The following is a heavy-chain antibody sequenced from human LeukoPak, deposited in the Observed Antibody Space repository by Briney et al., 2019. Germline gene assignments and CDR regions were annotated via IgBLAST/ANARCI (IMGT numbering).Heavy chain of an antibody. CDR3: ARDLYRIVVVPHYFDY. Sequence: GGSLRLSCAASGFTFSSYWMHWVRQAPGKGLVWVSRIKSDGRSTSYADSVKGRFTISRDNSKNTLYVQMNSLRAEDTAVYYCARDLYRIVVVPHYFDYWGQGTLVTVSS. CDR2: IKSDGRST. CDR1: GFTFSSYW. V-gene: IGHV3-74*01. D-gene: IGHD3-22*01. J-gene: IGHJ4*02.